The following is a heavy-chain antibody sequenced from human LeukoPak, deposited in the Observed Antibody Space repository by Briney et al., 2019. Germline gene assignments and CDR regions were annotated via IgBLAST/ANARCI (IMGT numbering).Heavy chain of an antibody. J-gene: IGHJ4*02. Sequence: GGSLRLSCAASGFTFSSYWMSWVRQAPGKGLEWVANIKQDGSEKYYVDSVKGRFTISRDNAKNSLYLQMNSLRAEDTAVYYCARVDSSSWYDWDYWGQGTLVTVSS. CDR2: IKQDGSEK. D-gene: IGHD6-13*01. CDR3: ARVDSSSWYDWDY. CDR1: GFTFSSYW. V-gene: IGHV3-7*04.